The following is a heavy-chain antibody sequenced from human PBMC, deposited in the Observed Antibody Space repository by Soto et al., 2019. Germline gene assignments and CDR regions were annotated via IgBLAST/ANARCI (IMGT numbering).Heavy chain of an antibody. CDR2: ISDSGGRT. CDR1: GFIFSSYG. V-gene: IGHV3-23*01. J-gene: IGHJ6*03. D-gene: IGHD3-10*01. Sequence: EVQLLESGGGLVQAGGSLRLSCAASGFIFSSYGMNWVRQAPEKGLEWVSGISDSGGRTYYADSVKGRFTISRDNSKDTLYLQVSSLRAEDTAVYYCAKSGAIPLYYMDVWGKGTTVTVYS. CDR3: AKSGAIPLYYMDV.